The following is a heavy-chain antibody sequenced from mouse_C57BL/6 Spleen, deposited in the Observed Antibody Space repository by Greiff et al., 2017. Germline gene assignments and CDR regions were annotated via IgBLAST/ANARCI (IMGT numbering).Heavy chain of an antibody. CDR2: IYPGSGNT. CDR1: GYTFTDYY. D-gene: IGHD2-3*01. CDR3: ARGAPDGYYPYFDV. J-gene: IGHJ1*03. Sequence: VKLMESGAELVRPGASVKLSCKASGYTFTDYYINWVKQRPGQGLEWIARIYPGSGNTYYNEKFKGKATLTAEKSSSTAYMQLSSLTSEDSAVYFCARGAPDGYYPYFDVWGTGTTVTVSS. V-gene: IGHV1-76*01.